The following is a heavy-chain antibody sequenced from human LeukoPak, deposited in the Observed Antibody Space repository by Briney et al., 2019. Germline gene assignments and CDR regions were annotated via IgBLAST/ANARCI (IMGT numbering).Heavy chain of an antibody. D-gene: IGHD6-25*01. CDR2: INPNSGGT. J-gene: IGHJ4*02. CDR1: GYTFTGYY. Sequence: ASVKVSCKASGYTFTGYYIHWVRQAPGQGLEWMGWINPNSGGTSYARRFQGRVTMTRDTPISTAYMELSSLRSDDTAVYYCAGPGYTSGWIRGDFGHWGLGTLVTVSS. V-gene: IGHV1-2*02. CDR3: AGPGYTSGWIRGDFGH.